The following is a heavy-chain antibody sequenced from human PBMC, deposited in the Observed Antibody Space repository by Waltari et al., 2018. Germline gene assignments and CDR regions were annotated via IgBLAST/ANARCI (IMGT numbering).Heavy chain of an antibody. J-gene: IGHJ5*02. Sequence: QVQLVQSGAEVKKPGASVTVSCKASGYTFTGYYMQWLRQAPGQGLEWMGRINPNSGGTNYAQKFQGRVTMTRDTSISTAYMELSRLRSDDTAVYYCARDEFTMVRGVFGPWGQGTLVTVSS. CDR1: GYTFTGYY. V-gene: IGHV1-2*06. CDR3: ARDEFTMVRGVFGP. CDR2: INPNSGGT. D-gene: IGHD3-10*01.